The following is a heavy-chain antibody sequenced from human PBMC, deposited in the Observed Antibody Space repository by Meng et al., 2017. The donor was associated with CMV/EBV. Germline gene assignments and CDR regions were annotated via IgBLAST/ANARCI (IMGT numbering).Heavy chain of an antibody. Sequence: GSLRLSCTVSGGSISSSSYYWGWIRQPPGKGLEWIGSIYYSGSTYYNPSLKSRVTISVDTSKNQFSLKLSSVTAADTAVYYCARGQTYYDFWSGYSDWGQGTLVTVSS. D-gene: IGHD3-3*01. V-gene: IGHV4-39*07. CDR1: GGSISSSSYY. J-gene: IGHJ4*02. CDR2: IYYSGST. CDR3: ARGQTYYDFWSGYSD.